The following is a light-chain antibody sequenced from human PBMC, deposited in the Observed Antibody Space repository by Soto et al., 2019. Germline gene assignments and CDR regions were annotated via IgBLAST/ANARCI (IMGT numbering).Light chain of an antibody. J-gene: IGKJ2*01. Sequence: DVVMTQTPLSSPVTLGQPASISCRSSQSLVHSDGNTYLNWLHQRPGQPPRLLIYKVSNRFSGVPDRFSGSGAGTDFTLHISRVEAEDVGIYSCMHATQYQPYTFGQGTKLEIK. CDR2: KVS. V-gene: IGKV2-24*01. CDR3: MHATQYQPYT. CDR1: QSLVHSDGNTY.